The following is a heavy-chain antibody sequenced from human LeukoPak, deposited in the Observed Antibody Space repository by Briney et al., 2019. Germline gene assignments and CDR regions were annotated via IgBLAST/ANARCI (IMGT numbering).Heavy chain of an antibody. CDR2: INHRGST. CDR1: GGSFSGYY. D-gene: IGHD6-13*01. V-gene: IGHV4-34*01. Sequence: SETLSLTCAVYGGSFSGYYWSWIRQPPGKGLEWIGEINHRGSTNYNPSLKSRVTISVDRSKNQFSLKLRSVTAADTAVYYCARDGYSSSWHHYYYYMDVWGKGTTVTISS. J-gene: IGHJ6*03. CDR3: ARDGYSSSWHHYYYYMDV.